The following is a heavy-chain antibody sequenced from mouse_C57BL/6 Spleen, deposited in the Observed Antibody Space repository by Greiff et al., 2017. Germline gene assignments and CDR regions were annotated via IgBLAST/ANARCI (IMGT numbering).Heavy chain of an antibody. D-gene: IGHD3-1*01. CDR1: GYTFTSYW. V-gene: IGHV1-69*01. CDR2: IDPSDSYT. J-gene: IGHJ3*01. Sequence: QVQLQQPGAELVMPGASVKLSCKASGYTFTSYWMHWVKQRPGQGLEWIGEIDPSDSYTNYNQKFKGKSTLTVDKSSSTAYMQLSSLTSEDSAVYYCARKDYLGAYWGQGTLVTVSA. CDR3: ARKDYLGAY.